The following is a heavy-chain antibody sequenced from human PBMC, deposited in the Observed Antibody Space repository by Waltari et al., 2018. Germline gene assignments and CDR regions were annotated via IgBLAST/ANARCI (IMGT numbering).Heavy chain of an antibody. V-gene: IGHV3-11*04. D-gene: IGHD1-26*01. Sequence: QVQLVESGGGLVKPGGSLGLSCAASGFTFSPYYLSWIRRAPGKGLEWVSYISSSGSTIYYADSVKGRFTISRDNAKNSLYLQMNSLRAEDTAVYYCARAILGEWELLDYWGQGTLVTVSS. CDR2: ISSSGSTI. CDR3: ARAILGEWELLDY. J-gene: IGHJ4*02. CDR1: GFTFSPYY.